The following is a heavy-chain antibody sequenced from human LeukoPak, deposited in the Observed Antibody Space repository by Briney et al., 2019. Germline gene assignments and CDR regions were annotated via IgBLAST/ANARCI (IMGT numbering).Heavy chain of an antibody. V-gene: IGHV3-21*01. Sequence: SGFXXXSYSMNWVRQAPGKGLEWVSSISSSSSYIYYADSVKGRFTISRDNAKNSLYLQMNSLRAEDTAVYYCARTPVGDGNWFDPWGQGTLVTVSS. CDR1: GFXXXSYS. D-gene: IGHD4-17*01. CDR2: ISSSSSYI. J-gene: IGHJ5*02. CDR3: ARTPVGDGNWFDP.